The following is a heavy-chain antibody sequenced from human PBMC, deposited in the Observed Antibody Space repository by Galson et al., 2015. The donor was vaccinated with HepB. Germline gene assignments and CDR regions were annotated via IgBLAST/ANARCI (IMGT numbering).Heavy chain of an antibody. D-gene: IGHD6-19*01. J-gene: IGHJ4*02. CDR1: GFTFSSYD. Sequence: SLRLSCAASGFTFSSYDMHWVRQATGKGPEWVSAIGTAGDPYYPGSVKGRFTISRENAKNSLYLQMNSLRAGDTAVYYCARGVRGEQWLANFDYWGQGTLVTVSS. CDR3: ARGVRGEQWLANFDY. CDR2: IGTAGDP. V-gene: IGHV3-13*05.